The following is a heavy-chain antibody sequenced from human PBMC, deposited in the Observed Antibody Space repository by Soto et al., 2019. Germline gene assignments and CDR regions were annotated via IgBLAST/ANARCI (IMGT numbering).Heavy chain of an antibody. D-gene: IGHD3-10*01. CDR3: ARAPYYGSGSYYID. J-gene: IGHJ4*02. CDR2: INSDGSST. Sequence: GALRLSCAASGFTFSSYWMHWVRQAPGKGLVWVSRINSDGSSTSYADSVKGRFTISRDNAKNTLYLQMNSLRAEDTAVYYCARAPYYGSGSYYIDWGQGTLVTVSS. CDR1: GFTFSSYW. V-gene: IGHV3-74*01.